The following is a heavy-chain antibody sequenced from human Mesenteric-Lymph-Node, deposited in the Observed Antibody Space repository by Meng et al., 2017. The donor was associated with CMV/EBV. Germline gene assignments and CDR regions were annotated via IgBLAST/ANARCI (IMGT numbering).Heavy chain of an antibody. D-gene: IGHD6-13*01. Sequence: SQTLSLTCDISGDSVSSNNAAWNWIRQSPSRGLEWLGRTYYRSKWYNDYAESVKSRITINADTSKNQFSLQLNSVTPEDTAMYYCAGGGSSWYSGSDSWGQGTLVTVSS. V-gene: IGHV6-1*01. CDR2: TYYRSKWYN. CDR3: AGGGSSWYSGSDS. J-gene: IGHJ4*02. CDR1: GDSVSSNNAA.